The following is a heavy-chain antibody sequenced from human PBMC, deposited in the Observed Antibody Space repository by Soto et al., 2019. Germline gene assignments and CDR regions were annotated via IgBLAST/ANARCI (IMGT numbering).Heavy chain of an antibody. J-gene: IGHJ6*02. CDR1: GYSTGSYH. CDR3: ARDGPAMVRGVIIDYYGMDV. V-gene: IGHV4-59*01. Sequence: PSGSLGLTCPVSGYSTGSYHWTGVRRPPGRALEWIGYIYYSGSTNYNPSLKSRVTISVDTSKDQFSLKLSSVTAADTAVYYCARDGPAMVRGVIIDYYGMDVWGPGTPVT. D-gene: IGHD3-10*01. CDR2: IYYSGST.